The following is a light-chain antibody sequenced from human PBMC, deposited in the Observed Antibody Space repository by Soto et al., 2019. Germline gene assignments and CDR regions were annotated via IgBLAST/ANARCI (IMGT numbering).Light chain of an antibody. CDR1: SSDVGSYNL. V-gene: IGLV2-23*02. CDR2: EVS. CDR3: CSYAGSSTFALV. J-gene: IGLJ1*01. Sequence: QSALTQPASVSGSPGQSITISCTGTSSDVGSYNLVSWYQQHPGKAPKLMIYEVSKRPSGVSNRFSGSKSGNTASLTISGLQAEDEADYYCCSYAGSSTFALVFGTGTKLTV.